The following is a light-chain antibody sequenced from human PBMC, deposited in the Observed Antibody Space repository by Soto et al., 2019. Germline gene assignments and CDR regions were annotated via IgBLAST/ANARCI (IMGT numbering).Light chain of an antibody. Sequence: QSALTQPASVSGSPGQSIAISCTGTSSDVGAFNYVSWHQQHPGKAPKFMIFDVSSRPSGVSDRFSGSKSGNTASLTISGLQTEDEADYYCASYTTSSTYVFGTGTKVTVL. J-gene: IGLJ1*01. V-gene: IGLV2-14*03. CDR3: ASYTTSSTYV. CDR1: SSDVGAFNY. CDR2: DVS.